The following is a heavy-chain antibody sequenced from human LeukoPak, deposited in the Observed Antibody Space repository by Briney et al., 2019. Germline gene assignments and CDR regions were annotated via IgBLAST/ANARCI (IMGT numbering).Heavy chain of an antibody. CDR2: IRQDGTEQ. CDR3: ARVGPPYYYYYVDV. Sequence: GGSLRLSCAASGFTFANSWMAWVRQAPGKGLEWVANIRQDGTEQYTADSLKGRFTISRDNTKRTLYLQINSLRVEDTAVYYCARVGPPYYYYYVDVWGNGSTVIVSS. CDR1: GFTFANSW. V-gene: IGHV3-7*01. J-gene: IGHJ6*03.